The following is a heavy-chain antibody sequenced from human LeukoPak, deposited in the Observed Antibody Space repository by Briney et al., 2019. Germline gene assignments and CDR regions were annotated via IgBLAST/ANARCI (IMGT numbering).Heavy chain of an antibody. CDR3: ARYAQYYDFWSGYYRADAFDI. CDR2: IYYSGST. V-gene: IGHV4-39*07. D-gene: IGHD3-3*01. J-gene: IGHJ3*02. CDR1: GGSISSSSYY. Sequence: SETLSLTCTVSGGSISSSSYYWGWIRQPPGKGLEWIGSIYYSGSTYYNPSLKSRVTISVDTSKNQFSLKLSSVTAADTAVYYCARYAQYYDFWSGYYRADAFDIWGQGTMVTVSS.